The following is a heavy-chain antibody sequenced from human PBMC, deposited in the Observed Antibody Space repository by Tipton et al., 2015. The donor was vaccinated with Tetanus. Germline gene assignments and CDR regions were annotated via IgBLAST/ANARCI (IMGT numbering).Heavy chain of an antibody. CDR2: VFHSGST. Sequence: TLSLTCTVSGGSINSVNYYWSWIRQPPGKGLEWIGYVFHSGSTKYNPSLKSRVTISVDTSKNQFSLKLRSVTAADTAVYYCARGLPREPFYLDYWGQGKQVTVSS. CDR1: GGSINSVNYY. V-gene: IGHV4-61*01. J-gene: IGHJ4*02. D-gene: IGHD1-26*01. CDR3: ARGLPREPFYLDY.